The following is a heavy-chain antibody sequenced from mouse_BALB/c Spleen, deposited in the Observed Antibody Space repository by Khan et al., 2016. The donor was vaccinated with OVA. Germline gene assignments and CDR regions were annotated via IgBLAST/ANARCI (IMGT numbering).Heavy chain of an antibody. D-gene: IGHD2-1*01. V-gene: IGHV1-5*01. CDR2: IYPGNSDT. CDR3: TRNGYGNYESWDY. CDR1: GYTFTSYW. J-gene: IGHJ2*01. Sequence: EVQLQESGTVLARPGASVKMSCKASGYTFTSYWMHWVKQRPGQGLEWIGAIYPGNSDTNYNQKFKGKAKLTAVTSTSTAYVELNSLTNEDSAVYYFTRNGYGNYESWDYWGQGTTLTVSS.